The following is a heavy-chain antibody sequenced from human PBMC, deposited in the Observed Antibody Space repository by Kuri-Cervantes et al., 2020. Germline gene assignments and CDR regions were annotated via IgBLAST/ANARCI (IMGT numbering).Heavy chain of an antibody. Sequence: SETLSLTCSISGGSISSSNYYWGWIRQPPGKGLEWIGSIYHNGSTTYSPSLKSRVTISVDTSKNQFSLKLSSVTAADTAVYYCARGDGMAGTTPYDYWGQGTLVTVSS. V-gene: IGHV4-39*07. CDR1: GGSISSSNYY. CDR3: ARGDGMAGTTPYDY. D-gene: IGHD6-19*01. CDR2: IYHNGST. J-gene: IGHJ4*02.